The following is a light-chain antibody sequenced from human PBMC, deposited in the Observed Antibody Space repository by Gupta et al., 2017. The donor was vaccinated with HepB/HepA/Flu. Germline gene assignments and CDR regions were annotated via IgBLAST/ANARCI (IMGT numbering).Light chain of an antibody. V-gene: IGKV1-5*03. CDR2: QAS. CDR3: QQYNSLWT. J-gene: IGKJ1*01. Sequence: DIQMTQSPSTLPASVGDRVTITCRASQSIRSWLVWYQQKPGKAPKLLIYQASTLENGVPSRFSGLGSGTEFTLTISSLQPDDFATYYCQQYNSLWTFGQGTKVEIK. CDR1: QSIRSW.